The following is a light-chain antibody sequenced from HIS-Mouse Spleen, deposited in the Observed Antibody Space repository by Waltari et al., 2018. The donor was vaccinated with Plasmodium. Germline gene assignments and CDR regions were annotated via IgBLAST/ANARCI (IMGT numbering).Light chain of an antibody. Sequence: QSALTQPASVSGSPGQSITISCTGTRSDLGSYNLFSWYQQHPGKAPKLMIYEGSKRPSGVSNRFSGSKSGNTASLTISGLQAEDEADYYCCSYAGSSTFVVFGGGTKLTVL. CDR3: CSYAGSSTFVV. CDR2: EGS. CDR1: RSDLGSYNL. V-gene: IGLV2-23*03. J-gene: IGLJ2*01.